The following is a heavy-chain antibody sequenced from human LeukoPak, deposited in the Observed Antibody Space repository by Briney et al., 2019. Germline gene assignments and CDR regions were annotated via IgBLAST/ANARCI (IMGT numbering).Heavy chain of an antibody. J-gene: IGHJ3*02. CDR2: IYPGDSDT. V-gene: IGHV5-51*01. D-gene: IGHD3-10*01. CDR3: ARRGVRGVIIKKGPGAFDI. Sequence: GESLKLSCKGSGYSFTSYWIGWVRQMPGKGLEWMGIIYPGDSDTRYSPSFQGQVTISADKSISTAYLQWSSLKASDTAMYYCARRGVRGVIIKKGPGAFDIWGQGTMVTVSS. CDR1: GYSFTSYW.